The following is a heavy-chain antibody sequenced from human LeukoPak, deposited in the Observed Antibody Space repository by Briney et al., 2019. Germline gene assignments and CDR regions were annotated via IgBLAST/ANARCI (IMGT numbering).Heavy chain of an antibody. CDR3: AVSSITMIVGD. CDR2: INPSGGST. J-gene: IGHJ4*02. V-gene: IGHV1-46*01. CDR1: GYTFTSYY. Sequence: GASVKVSCKASGYTFTSYYMHWVRQAPGQGLEWMGIINPSGGSTSYAQKFQGRVTMTRDTSTSTVYMELSSLRSEDTAVYYCAVSSITMIVGDGGQEPLVTVSS. D-gene: IGHD3-22*01.